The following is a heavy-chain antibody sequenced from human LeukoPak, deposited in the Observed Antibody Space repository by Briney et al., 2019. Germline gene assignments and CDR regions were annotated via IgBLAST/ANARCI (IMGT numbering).Heavy chain of an antibody. D-gene: IGHD6-13*01. V-gene: IGHV4-59*01. CDR1: GGSITSCY. J-gene: IGHJ4*02. Sequence: SETLSLTCIVSGGSITSCYWSWIRQPPGKGLEWIGYIYYSGSTNYNPSLKNRVTVSVDTSKNQFSLKLSSVTAADTAVYYCARVRGSTSWHYFDYWGQGTLVTVSS. CDR2: IYYSGST. CDR3: ARVRGSTSWHYFDY.